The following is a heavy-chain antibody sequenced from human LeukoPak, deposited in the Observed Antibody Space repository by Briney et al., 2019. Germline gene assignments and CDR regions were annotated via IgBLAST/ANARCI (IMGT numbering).Heavy chain of an antibody. V-gene: IGHV3-23*01. CDR3: AREDDWNYEDY. D-gene: IGHD1-7*01. Sequence: PGGSLRLSCAASGFTFSSYAMSWVRQAPGKALEWVSAISGSGGSTYYADSVKGRFTISRDNAKNSLYLQMNSLRAEDTAIYYCAREDDWNYEDYWGQGTLVTVSP. CDR1: GFTFSSYA. CDR2: ISGSGGST. J-gene: IGHJ4*02.